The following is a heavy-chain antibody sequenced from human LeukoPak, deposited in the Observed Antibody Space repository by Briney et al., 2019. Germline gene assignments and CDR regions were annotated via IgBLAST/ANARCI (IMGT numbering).Heavy chain of an antibody. CDR2: IHHSGNT. V-gene: IGHV4-38-2*01. CDR3: ARNYGSEKLDY. CDR1: GYSISNGYY. J-gene: IGHJ4*02. D-gene: IGHD3-10*01. Sequence: PSETLSLTCAVSGYSISNGYYWGWIRQPPGKGLEWIGSIHHSGNTYNNPSLKSRVTMSVDTSKNQFSLKLNSVTAADTAVYYCARNYGSEKLDYWGQGTLVTVSS.